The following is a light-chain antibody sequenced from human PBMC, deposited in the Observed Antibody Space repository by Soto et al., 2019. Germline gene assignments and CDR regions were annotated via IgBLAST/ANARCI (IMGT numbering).Light chain of an antibody. CDR1: QSVSTK. V-gene: IGKV3-15*01. CDR2: DAS. J-gene: IGKJ5*01. CDR3: QQYHNWSPIT. Sequence: ILIAQSPATLSVSPGEPATLSCRASQSVSTKLAWYQQKPGQAPRLLINDASTRATGVPARFSGWGSGTEFTLTISSLQSEDFAVYYCQQYHNWSPITFGQGTRLE.